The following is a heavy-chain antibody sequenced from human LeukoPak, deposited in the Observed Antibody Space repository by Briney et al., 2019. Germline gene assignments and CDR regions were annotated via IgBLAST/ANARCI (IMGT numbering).Heavy chain of an antibody. CDR3: ARGDSMIVVVKGFDS. CDR2: ISTNGGST. V-gene: IGHV3-64*01. J-gene: IGHJ4*02. Sequence: GSLRLSCAASGFTFSSYAMHWVRQAPGKGLEYVSAISTNGGSTYYANSVKGRFTISRDNSKNTLYLQMGSLRAEDMAMYYCARGDSMIVVVKGFDSWGRGTLVTVSS. D-gene: IGHD3-22*01. CDR1: GFTFSSYA.